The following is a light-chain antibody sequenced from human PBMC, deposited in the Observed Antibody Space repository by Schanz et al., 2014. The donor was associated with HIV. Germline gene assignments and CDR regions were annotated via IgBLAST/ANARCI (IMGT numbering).Light chain of an antibody. CDR3: QQYDIISWT. J-gene: IGKJ1*01. Sequence: DIQMTQSPPTLSASVGDRVTITCRASQNIGYWLTWYQQKPGKAPNLLIYQASVLKTGVPSRFSGSRSGTEFTLTISSLQPDDFATYYCQQYDIISWTFGLGTKVEIK. CDR1: QNIGYW. V-gene: IGKV1-5*03. CDR2: QAS.